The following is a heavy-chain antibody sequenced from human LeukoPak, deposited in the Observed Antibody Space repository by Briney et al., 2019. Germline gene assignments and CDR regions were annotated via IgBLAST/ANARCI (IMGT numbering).Heavy chain of an antibody. CDR3: AREAFKAVASKGEYFQH. J-gene: IGHJ1*01. CDR2: IGYDESYE. V-gene: IGHV3-30-3*01. CDR1: GFTFSSYT. D-gene: IGHD6-19*01. Sequence: GRSLRLSCAASGFTFSSYTMHWVRQAPGKGLEWVAVIGYDESYEYYADSVKGRFTISRDNSKNTLYLQMNSLRAEDTAVHYYAREAFKAVASKGEYFQHWGQGTLVTVSS.